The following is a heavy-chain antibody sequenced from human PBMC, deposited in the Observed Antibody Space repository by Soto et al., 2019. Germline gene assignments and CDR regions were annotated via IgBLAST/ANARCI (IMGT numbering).Heavy chain of an antibody. D-gene: IGHD1-26*01. CDR3: ARGELRYWYTMDV. Sequence: QVQLVQSGAEVKKPGASVNVSCKASGYSFTSYALHWLRQAPGQRPEWMGWILTGNGDTKYSPNFQGRVTIARDTVARTAYMELSSLRSEDTAVYYCARGELRYWYTMDVWGQGTTVTVSS. V-gene: IGHV1-3*04. CDR1: GYSFTSYA. J-gene: IGHJ6*02. CDR2: ILTGNGDT.